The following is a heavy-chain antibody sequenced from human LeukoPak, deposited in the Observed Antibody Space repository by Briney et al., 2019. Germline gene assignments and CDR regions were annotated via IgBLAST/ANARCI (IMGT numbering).Heavy chain of an antibody. CDR2: IIPIIGTA. Sequence: ASVTLSFTASASGFTINGFSWVWLRHAPGMEWKGVIIPIIGTANYAQKFPGRVTITADKSTSTAYMELSSLRSEDMAVYYSARYPYYYGSGSPPYYFDYWGQGTLVTVSS. D-gene: IGHD3-10*01. CDR3: ARYPYYYGSGSPPYYFDY. V-gene: IGHV1-69*06. CDR1: ASGFTING. J-gene: IGHJ4*02.